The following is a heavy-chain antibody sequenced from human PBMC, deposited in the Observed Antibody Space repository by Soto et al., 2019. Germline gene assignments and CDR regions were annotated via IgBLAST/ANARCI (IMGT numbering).Heavy chain of an antibody. CDR1: GYSFTSFP. Sequence: ASVKVSCKASGYSFTSFPINWVRQAPGQRLEWIGWINGGNGNTQYSQKFQGRVIISRDTSASTAYMELSSLSSEDTAVYYCARQSSITFDYWGLGTLVTVSS. D-gene: IGHD1-20*01. J-gene: IGHJ4*02. CDR2: INGGNGNT. V-gene: IGHV1-3*01. CDR3: ARQSSITFDY.